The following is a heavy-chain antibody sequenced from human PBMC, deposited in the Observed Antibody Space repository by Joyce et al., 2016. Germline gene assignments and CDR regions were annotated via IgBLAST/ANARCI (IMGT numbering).Heavy chain of an antibody. CDR1: GYTFISYP. Sequence: QVQLVQSGGEVKKPGASVKVSCKASGYTFISYPISWVRQAPGQGLEWMGWISASSGGTKYAQKLQGRVTMTTDTSTNTAYMDLRRLRSDDTAVYYCAVGSIYRDAFDVWGQGTMVTVSS. D-gene: IGHD3-9*01. V-gene: IGHV1-18*01. CDR2: ISASSGGT. J-gene: IGHJ3*01. CDR3: AVGSIYRDAFDV.